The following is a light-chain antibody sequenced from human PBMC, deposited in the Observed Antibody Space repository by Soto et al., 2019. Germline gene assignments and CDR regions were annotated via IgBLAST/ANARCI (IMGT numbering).Light chain of an antibody. CDR3: SSYSSSSTLVV. V-gene: IGLV2-14*01. CDR2: GVF. CDR1: NSDVGGYNY. Sequence: QSALSQPASVSGSPGQSITISCAGTNSDVGGYNYVSWYQHHPGKAPKLMIYGVFNRPSGVSSRFSGSKSGNTASLTISGLQAEDEADYYCSSYSSSSTLVVFGGGTKVTVL. J-gene: IGLJ2*01.